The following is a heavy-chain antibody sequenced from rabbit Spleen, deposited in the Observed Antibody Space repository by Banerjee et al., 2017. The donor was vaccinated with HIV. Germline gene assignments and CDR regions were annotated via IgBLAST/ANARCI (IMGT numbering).Heavy chain of an antibody. CDR3: ARDLVGVIGWNFYL. CDR2: IATGSSGST. V-gene: IGHV1S45*01. Sequence: QEQLEESGGDLVKPEGSLTLTCTASGFSFSKNYYMCWVRQAPGKGPEWIACIATGSSGSTYYASWAKGRFTISKTSSTTVTLQMTSLTAADRATYFCARDLVGVIGWNFYLWGPGTLVTVS. D-gene: IGHD2-1*01. CDR1: GFSFSKNYY. J-gene: IGHJ4*01.